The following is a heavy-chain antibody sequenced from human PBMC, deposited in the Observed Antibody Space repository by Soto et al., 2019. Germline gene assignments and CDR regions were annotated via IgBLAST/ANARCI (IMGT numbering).Heavy chain of an antibody. J-gene: IGHJ5*02. Sequence: PGGSLRLSCAASGFTFSSSGMHWVRQAPGKGLEWVAVISYDGSNKYYADSVKGRFTISRDNSKNTLYLQMNSLRVEDTAVYYCARGRGYCSGSSCYVDLWGQGTLVTVSS. CDR3: ARGRGYCSGSSCYVDL. CDR2: ISYDGSNK. V-gene: IGHV3-30*03. D-gene: IGHD2-15*01. CDR1: GFTFSSSG.